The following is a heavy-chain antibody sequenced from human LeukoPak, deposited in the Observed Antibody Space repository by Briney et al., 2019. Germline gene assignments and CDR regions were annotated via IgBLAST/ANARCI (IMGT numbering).Heavy chain of an antibody. CDR2: INPSGGST. CDR1: GYTFTSYY. CDR3: ARDGVIAARLYYYYYMDV. D-gene: IGHD6-6*01. V-gene: IGHV1-46*01. J-gene: IGHJ6*03. Sequence: ASVKVSCKASGYTFTSYYMHWVRQAPGQGLEWMGIINPSGGSTSYAQKFQGSVTMTRDMSTSTVYMELSSLRSEDTAVYYCARDGVIAARLYYYYYMDVWGKGTTVTVSS.